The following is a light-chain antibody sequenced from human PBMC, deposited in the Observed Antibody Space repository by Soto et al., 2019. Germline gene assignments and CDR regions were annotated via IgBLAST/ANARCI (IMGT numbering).Light chain of an antibody. J-gene: IGLJ2*01. CDR3: CSYAGSSTLI. V-gene: IGLV2-23*01. CDR2: EGS. CDR1: SNDVGNYNL. Sequence: QSVLTLPASVSGSPGQSITISCTGTSNDVGNYNLVSWYQQHPGKAPKLMLYEGSERPPGVSNRFSGSKSGNTASLTISGLKAEDEADYYCCSYAGSSTLIFGGGTKLTVL.